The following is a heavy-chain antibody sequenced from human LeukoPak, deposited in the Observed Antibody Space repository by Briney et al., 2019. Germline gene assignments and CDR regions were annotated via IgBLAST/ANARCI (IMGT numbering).Heavy chain of an antibody. CDR3: ARDRLGATYFDY. CDR1: GFTFSSYE. V-gene: IGHV3-48*03. D-gene: IGHD1-26*01. Sequence: GGSLRLSCAASGFTFSSYEMNWVPQAPGKGLEWVSYISSSGSSIYYADTVKGRCNISRDNAKNTLYLQMNSLRAEDTAVYYCARDRLGATYFDYWGQGTLVTVSS. J-gene: IGHJ4*02. CDR2: ISSSGSSI.